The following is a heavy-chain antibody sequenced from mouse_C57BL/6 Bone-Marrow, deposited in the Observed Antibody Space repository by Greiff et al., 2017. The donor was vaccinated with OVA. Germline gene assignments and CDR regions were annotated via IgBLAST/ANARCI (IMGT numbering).Heavy chain of an antibody. Sequence: VQLQQSGTVLARPGASVKMSCKPSGYTFTSYWMHWVKQRPGQGLEWIGAIYPGNSDTSYNQKFKGKAKLTAVTSASTAYMELSSLTNEDSAVYYCTKGSGLYYYAMDYWGQGTSVTVSS. V-gene: IGHV1-5*01. D-gene: IGHD3-2*02. J-gene: IGHJ4*01. CDR2: IYPGNSDT. CDR1: GYTFTSYW. CDR3: TKGSGLYYYAMDY.